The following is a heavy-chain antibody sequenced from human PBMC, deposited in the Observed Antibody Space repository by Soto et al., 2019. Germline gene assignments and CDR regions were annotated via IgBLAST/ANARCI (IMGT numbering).Heavy chain of an antibody. CDR1: GFTFSNAW. V-gene: IGHV3-15*01. CDR3: AREWSVANPGY. CDR2: IKSKTDDGTT. J-gene: IGHJ4*02. D-gene: IGHD5-12*01. Sequence: GGSLRLSCAASGFTFSNAWMSWVRQAPGKGLEWVGRIKSKTDDGTTDYAAPVKGRFTISRDDSKNTLYLKMNSLRPEDTAVHYCAREWSVANPGYWGQGTQVTVSS.